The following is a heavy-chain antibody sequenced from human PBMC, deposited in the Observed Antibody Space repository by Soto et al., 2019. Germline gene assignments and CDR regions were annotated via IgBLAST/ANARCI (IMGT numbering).Heavy chain of an antibody. D-gene: IGHD1-1*01. CDR1: GIPFSAYY. V-gene: IGHV3-7*01. CDR3: ARESQLEDYYYYDGMDV. Sequence: GGSMLLSSSPSGIPFSAYYRSSIRQATGKGLEWVANIKQDGSEKYYVDSVKGRFTISRDNAKNSLYLQMNSLRAEDTAVYYCARESQLEDYYYYDGMDVWGQGITVNVS. J-gene: IGHJ6*02. CDR2: IKQDGSEK.